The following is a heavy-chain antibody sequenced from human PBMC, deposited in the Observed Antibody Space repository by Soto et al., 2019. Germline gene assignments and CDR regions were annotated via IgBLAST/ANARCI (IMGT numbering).Heavy chain of an antibody. CDR2: IWYDGSNK. Sequence: QVQLVESGGGVVQPGRSLRLSCAASGFTFSSYGMHWVRQAPGKGLEWVAVIWYDGSNKYYADFVKGRFTISRDNSKNTLYLQMNSLGAEDTAVYYCARDRGSSGVFVYWGQGTLVTVSS. CDR1: GFTFSSYG. D-gene: IGHD3-10*01. CDR3: ARDRGSSGVFVY. J-gene: IGHJ4*02. V-gene: IGHV3-33*01.